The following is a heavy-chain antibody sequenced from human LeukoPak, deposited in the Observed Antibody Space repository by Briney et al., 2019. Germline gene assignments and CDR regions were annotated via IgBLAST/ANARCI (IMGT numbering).Heavy chain of an antibody. CDR1: GGTFSSYA. CDR3: ARALPPRYCSGGSCYRFWFDP. CDR2: IIPIFGTA. J-gene: IGHJ5*02. D-gene: IGHD2-15*01. V-gene: IGHV1-69*06. Sequence: ASVKVSCKASGGTFSSYAISWVRQAPGQGLEWMGGIIPIFGTANYAQKFQGRVTITADKSTSTAYMELSSLRSEDTAVYYCARALPPRYCSGGSCYRFWFDPWGQGTLVTVSS.